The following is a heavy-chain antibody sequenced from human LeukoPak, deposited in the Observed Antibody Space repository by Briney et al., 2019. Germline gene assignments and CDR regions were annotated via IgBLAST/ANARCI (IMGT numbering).Heavy chain of an antibody. CDR2: INPNNGGT. Sequence: ASVKVSCKASGYTFTGYYMHWVRQAPGQGLEWMGWINPNNGGTGYAQKFQGRVTMTRDTSISTAYMELSGLRSDDTAIYYCARVPCITTSCSPINWFDPWGQGTLVTVSS. V-gene: IGHV1-2*02. J-gene: IGHJ5*02. CDR3: ARVPCITTSCSPINWFDP. CDR1: GYTFTGYY. D-gene: IGHD2-2*01.